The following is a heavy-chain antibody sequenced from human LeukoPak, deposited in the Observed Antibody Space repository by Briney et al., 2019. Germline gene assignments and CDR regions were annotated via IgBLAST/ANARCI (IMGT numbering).Heavy chain of an antibody. D-gene: IGHD3-16*02. CDR2: INPSGSST. CDR1: GYTFTGHY. Sequence: ASVKVSCKASGYTFTGHYMHWVRQAPGQGLEWLGLINPSGSSTLYAQKFQGRVTMTRDMSMTTDYMELSSLRSEDTAVYYCARDNSVGDIAWWFDPWGQGTLVTVSS. V-gene: IGHV1-46*01. J-gene: IGHJ5*02. CDR3: ARDNSVGDIAWWFDP.